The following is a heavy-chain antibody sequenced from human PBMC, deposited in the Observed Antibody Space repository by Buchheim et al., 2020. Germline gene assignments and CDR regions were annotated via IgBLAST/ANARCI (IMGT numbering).Heavy chain of an antibody. CDR3: ARVLGATWATRAFDY. CDR2: IYYSGST. V-gene: IGHV4-38-2*02. J-gene: IGHJ4*02. D-gene: IGHD1-26*01. CDR1: DYSIDCASY. Sequence: QVQLQESGPGLVKFSETLSLTCTVSDYSIDCASYWAWIRQPPGKGLQWVGTIYYSGSTYYNPSLKSRVTVSFGTSNNQFSPKLSSVTAADTAVYFCARVLGATWATRAFDYWGQGTL.